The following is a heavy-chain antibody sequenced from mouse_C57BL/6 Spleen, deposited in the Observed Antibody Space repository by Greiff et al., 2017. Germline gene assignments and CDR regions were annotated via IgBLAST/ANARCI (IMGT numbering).Heavy chain of an antibody. D-gene: IGHD2-1*01. J-gene: IGHJ1*03. V-gene: IGHV1-82*01. CDR1: GYAFSSSW. CDR2: IYPGDGDT. CDR3: ARSDYGNFYWYFDV. Sequence: VKVVESGPELVKPGASVKISCKASGYAFSSSWMNWVKQRPGKGLEWIGRIYPGDGDTNYNGKFKGKATLTADKSSSTAYMQRSSLTSEDSAVYFCARSDYGNFYWYFDVWGTGTTVTVSS.